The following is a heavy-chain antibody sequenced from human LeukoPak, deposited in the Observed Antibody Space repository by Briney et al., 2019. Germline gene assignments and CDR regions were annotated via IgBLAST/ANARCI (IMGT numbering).Heavy chain of an antibody. D-gene: IGHD4-23*01. CDR3: ARGGYGGGWVLWDY. CDR2: IIPILGIA. J-gene: IGHJ4*02. CDR1: GGTFSSYA. V-gene: IGHV1-69*04. Sequence: GASVKVSCKASGGTFSSYAISWVRQAPGQGLEWMGRIIPILGIANYAQKFQGRVTITADKSTSTAYMELSSLRSEDTAVYYCARGGYGGGWVLWDYWGQGTLVTVSS.